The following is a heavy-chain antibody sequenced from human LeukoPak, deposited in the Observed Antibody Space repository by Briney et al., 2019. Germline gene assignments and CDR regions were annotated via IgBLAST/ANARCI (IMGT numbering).Heavy chain of an antibody. D-gene: IGHD6-13*01. CDR3: ARDQAAAGSYGMDV. Sequence: ASVKVSCKASGYTFTSYAMHWVRQAPGQRLEWMGWINAGNGNTKYSQKFQGRVTITRDTSASTAYMELSRLRSDDTAVYYCARDQAAAGSYGMDVWGQGTTVTVSS. V-gene: IGHV1-3*01. CDR2: INAGNGNT. J-gene: IGHJ6*02. CDR1: GYTFTSYA.